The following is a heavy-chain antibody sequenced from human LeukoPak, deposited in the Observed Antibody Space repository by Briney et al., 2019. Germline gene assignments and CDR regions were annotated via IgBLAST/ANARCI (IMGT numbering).Heavy chain of an antibody. D-gene: IGHD3-22*01. CDR1: GGSISSYY. J-gene: IGHJ4*02. CDR2: IYYSGST. V-gene: IGHV4-59*01. Sequence: SETLSLTCTVSGGSISSYYWSWIRQPPGKGLEWIGYIYYSGSTNYNPSLKSRVTISVDTSKNQFSLKLSSVTAADTAVYYCAGVVDSSGYYCDYWGQGTLVTVSS. CDR3: AGVVDSSGYYCDY.